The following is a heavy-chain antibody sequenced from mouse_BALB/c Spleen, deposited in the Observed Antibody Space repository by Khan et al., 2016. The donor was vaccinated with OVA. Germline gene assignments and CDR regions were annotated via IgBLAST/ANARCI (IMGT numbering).Heavy chain of an antibody. V-gene: IGHV3-2*02. CDR3: ARVYGGDFDY. Sequence: EVKLLESGPGLVKPSQSLSLTCTVTGYSITTDYAWNWIRQFPGKKLEWMGFISYSGNTKYNPSLKSRISITRDISKNQFFLQLKSVTTEDTARYYCARVYGGDFDYWGQGTTLTVSS. CDR2: ISYSGNT. D-gene: IGHD1-1*01. J-gene: IGHJ2*01. CDR1: GYSITTDYA.